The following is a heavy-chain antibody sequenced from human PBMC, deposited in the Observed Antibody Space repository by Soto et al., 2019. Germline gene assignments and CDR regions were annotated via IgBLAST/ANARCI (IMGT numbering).Heavy chain of an antibody. D-gene: IGHD2-21*02. J-gene: IGHJ6*02. CDR3: AIEDEGGDRDYYGLDV. V-gene: IGHV4-30-4*08. Sequence: QVQLQQSGPGLVKPSQTLSLTCTVSGGSISYEYYHWTWIRQSPGKGLEWIGYIHYSGSIIYNPSFKSRVTISVDTSKNQLSLQLSCVTAADTAVYFCAIEDEGGDRDYYGLDVWGQGTTVTVSS. CDR1: GGSISYEYYH. CDR2: IHYSGSI.